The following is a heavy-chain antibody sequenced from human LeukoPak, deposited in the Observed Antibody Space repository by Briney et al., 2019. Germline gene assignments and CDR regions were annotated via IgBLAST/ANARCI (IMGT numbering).Heavy chain of an antibody. CDR2: IIPIFGTA. V-gene: IGHV1-69*13. CDR3: ARDKIAYCGGDCYSATLHYYYYGMGV. D-gene: IGHD2-21*02. J-gene: IGHJ6*02. CDR1: GGTFSSYA. Sequence: SVKVSCKASGGTFSSYAISWVRQAPGQGLEWMGGIIPIFGTANYAQKFQGRVTITADESTSTAYMELSSLRSEDTAVYYCARDKIAYCGGDCYSATLHYYYYGMGVWGQGTTVTVSS.